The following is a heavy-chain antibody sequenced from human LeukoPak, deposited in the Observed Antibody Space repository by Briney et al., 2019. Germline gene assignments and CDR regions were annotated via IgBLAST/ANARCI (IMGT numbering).Heavy chain of an antibody. D-gene: IGHD1-1*01. CDR1: EFTFINYG. CDR2: ISGSSSI. V-gene: IGHV3-48*04. Sequence: GGSLRLSCVASEFTFINYGMNWVRQAPGKGLEWVSYISGSSSIYYADSVKGRFTISRDNAKDSVYLHMNSLRAEDTAVYFCARDKVGTGYYFDYWGQGTLVTVSS. CDR3: ARDKVGTGYYFDY. J-gene: IGHJ4*02.